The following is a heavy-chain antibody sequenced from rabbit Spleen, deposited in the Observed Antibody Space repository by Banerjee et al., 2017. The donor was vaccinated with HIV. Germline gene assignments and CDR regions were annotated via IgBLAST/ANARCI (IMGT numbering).Heavy chain of an antibody. D-gene: IGHD8-1*01. V-gene: IGHV1S45*01. CDR3: ARDTGSSFSSYGMDL. CDR1: GFSFSNSYW. Sequence: QDQLEESGGGLVKPEGSLKLSCTASGFSFSNSYWMCWVRQAPDKGLEWIACIYGGGTYIYYASWAKGRFTISKIASTTVTLQMTSLTAADTATYFCARDTGSSFSSYGMDLWGPGTLVTVS. J-gene: IGHJ6*01. CDR2: IYGGGTYI.